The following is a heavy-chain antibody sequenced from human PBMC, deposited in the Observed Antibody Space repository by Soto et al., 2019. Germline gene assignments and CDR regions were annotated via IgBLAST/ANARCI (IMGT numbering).Heavy chain of an antibody. Sequence: SETLSLTCTVSGGSISSRSYYWGWIRQPPGKGLEWIGSVFYSGTTFYNPSLTSRVTISLDTSTNQSSLKLIFVTAANTAVYYCARHSTLGIQAAGTIRAGTYYSAPRVKGTSAPVSP. V-gene: IGHV4-39*01. J-gene: IGHJ6*04. CDR2: VFYSGTT. CDR1: GGSISSRSYY. D-gene: IGHD6-13*01. CDR3: ARHSTLGIQAAGTIRAGTYYSAP.